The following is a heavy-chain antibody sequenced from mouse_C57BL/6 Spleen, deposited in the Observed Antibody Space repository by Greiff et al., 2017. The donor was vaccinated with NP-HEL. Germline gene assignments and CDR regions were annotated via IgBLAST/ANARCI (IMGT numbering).Heavy chain of an antibody. CDR2: ISSGGSYT. D-gene: IGHD2-2*01. V-gene: IGHV5-6*02. Sequence: DVMLVESGGDLVKPGGSLKLSCAASGFTFSSYGMSWVRQTPDKRLEWVATISSGGSYTYYPDSVKGRFTISRDNAKNTLYLQMSRLKAEDTAMYYCARHRGSTMVTLDYWGQGTTLTVSS. J-gene: IGHJ2*01. CDR3: ARHRGSTMVTLDY. CDR1: GFTFSSYG.